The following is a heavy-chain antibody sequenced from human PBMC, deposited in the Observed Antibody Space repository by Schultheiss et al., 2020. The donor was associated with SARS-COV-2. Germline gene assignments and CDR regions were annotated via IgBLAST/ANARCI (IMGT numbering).Heavy chain of an antibody. J-gene: IGHJ4*02. D-gene: IGHD3-3*01. CDR1: GFTFSSYA. CDR3: AKDHGLLRFLEWFFDY. CDR2: ISGSGGST. V-gene: IGHV3-23*01. Sequence: GESLKISCAASGFTFSSYAMSWVRQAPGKGLEWVSAISGSGGSTYYADSVKGRFTISRDNAKNSLYLQMNSLRAEDTAVYYCAKDHGLLRFLEWFFDYWGQGTLVTVSS.